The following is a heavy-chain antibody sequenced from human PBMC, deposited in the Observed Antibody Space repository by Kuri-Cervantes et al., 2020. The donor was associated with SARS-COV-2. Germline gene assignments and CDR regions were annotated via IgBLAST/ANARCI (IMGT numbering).Heavy chain of an antibody. Sequence: ASVKVSCKASGGTFSSYAISWVRQAPGQGLEWMGIINPSGGSTSYAQKFQGRVTMTRDTSTSTAYMELRSLRSDDTAVYYCARGILELLLDYWGQGTLVTVSS. J-gene: IGHJ4*02. D-gene: IGHD1-7*01. CDR1: GGTFSSYA. CDR2: INPSGGST. CDR3: ARGILELLLDY. V-gene: IGHV1-46*01.